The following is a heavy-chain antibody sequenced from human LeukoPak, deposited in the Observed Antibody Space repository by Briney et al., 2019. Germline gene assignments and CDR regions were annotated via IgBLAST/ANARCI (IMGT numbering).Heavy chain of an antibody. J-gene: IGHJ4*02. CDR2: ISGSGGGT. CDR3: AKEGSIFGVVIRPYYFYY. D-gene: IGHD3-3*01. V-gene: IGHV3-23*01. Sequence: GGTLRLSCAASGFTFSNYGMSWVRQAPGKGLEWVSSISGSGGGTYSADSVKGRFTISRDNSKNTLYLQMNSLRAEDTAVYYCAKEGSIFGVVIRPYYFYYWGQGALFSASS. CDR1: GFTFSNYG.